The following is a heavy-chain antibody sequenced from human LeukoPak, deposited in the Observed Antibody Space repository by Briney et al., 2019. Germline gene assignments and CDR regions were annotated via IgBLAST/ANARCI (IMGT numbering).Heavy chain of an antibody. CDR1: GFIFTAYY. CDR2: INTNTGNP. D-gene: IGHD2-2*01. J-gene: IGHJ4*02. Sequence: ASVKVSCKASGFIFTAYYIHWVRQAPGQGLEWMGWINTNTGNPTYAQGFTGRFVFSLDTSVSTAYLQISSLKAEDTAVYYCARGSHCSSTSCYPAIIDYWGQGTLVTVSS. V-gene: IGHV7-4-1*02. CDR3: ARGSHCSSTSCYPAIIDY.